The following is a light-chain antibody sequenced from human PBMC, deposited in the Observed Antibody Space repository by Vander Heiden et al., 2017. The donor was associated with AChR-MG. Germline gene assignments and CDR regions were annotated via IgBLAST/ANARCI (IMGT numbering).Light chain of an antibody. Sequence: QSVLTQPPSVSGAPGQRVTISCTGSSSNIGAGYDVHWYQQLPGTAPKLLIYGNNNRPSGVPDRFSGSKSGTSASLAITGLQAADEADYYCQSYDSSLNAPWVFGGGTKLTVL. CDR1: SSNIGAGYD. CDR3: QSYDSSLNAPWV. J-gene: IGLJ3*02. V-gene: IGLV1-40*01. CDR2: GNN.